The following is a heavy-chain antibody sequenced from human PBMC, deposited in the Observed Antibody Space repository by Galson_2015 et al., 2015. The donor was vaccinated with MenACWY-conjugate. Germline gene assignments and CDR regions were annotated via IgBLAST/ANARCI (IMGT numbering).Heavy chain of an antibody. V-gene: IGHV3-30*04. J-gene: IGHJ4*02. CDR1: GFTFSSYD. CDR2: ISYDGSNK. D-gene: IGHD1-26*01. CDR3: ARDGGTYSSADY. Sequence: SLRLSCAASGFTFSSYDMHWVRQAPGKGLDWVAVISYDGSNKYYADSVKGRFTISRDNAKNSLYLQIDSLRAEDTAVYYCARDGGTYSSADYWGQGALISVSS.